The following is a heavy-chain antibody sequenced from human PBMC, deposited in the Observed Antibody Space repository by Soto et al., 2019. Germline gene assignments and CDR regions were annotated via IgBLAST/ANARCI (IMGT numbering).Heavy chain of an antibody. J-gene: IGHJ6*02. CDR1: GYTFTGYY. V-gene: IGHV1-2*02. CDR3: ARDWVYSSSWVYSYYGMDV. Sequence: GASVKVSCKASGYTFTGYYMHWVRHAPGKGLEWMGWINPNSGGTNFAQKFQGRVTMTRDTSISTAYRELSRLRSDDTAVYSCARDWVYSSSWVYSYYGMDVWGQGTTVTVSS. CDR2: INPNSGGT. D-gene: IGHD6-13*01.